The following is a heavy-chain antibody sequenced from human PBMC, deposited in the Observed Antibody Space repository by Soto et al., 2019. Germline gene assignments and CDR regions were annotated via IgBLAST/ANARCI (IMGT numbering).Heavy chain of an antibody. D-gene: IGHD1-26*01. CDR3: VQLLDRIGGVSGVPY. V-gene: IGHV3-30*03. CDR1: GFSFRSDG. CDR2: ISSDGENE. Sequence: QAHLEESGGGVVQPGGSLRLSCEASGFSFRSDGMHWFRQAPGKGLEWLALISSDGENEYYADSVRRRFAISSDNAENTVCLQKRCLRPYDSAVYFCVQLLDRIGGVSGVPYWGPGTPVTGSS. J-gene: IGHJ4*01.